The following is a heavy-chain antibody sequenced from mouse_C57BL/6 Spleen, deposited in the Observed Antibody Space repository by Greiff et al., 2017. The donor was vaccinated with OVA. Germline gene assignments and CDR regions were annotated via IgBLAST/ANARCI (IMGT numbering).Heavy chain of an antibody. CDR1: GFTFSSYG. D-gene: IGHD4-1*01. J-gene: IGHJ3*01. Sequence: EVKLEESGGDLVKPGGSLKLSCAASGFTFSSYGMSWVRQTPDKRLEWVATISSGGSYTYYPDSVKGRFTISRDNAKNTLYLQMSSLKSEDTAMYYCARKGTGTGFAYWGQGTLVTVSA. V-gene: IGHV5-6*02. CDR3: ARKGTGTGFAY. CDR2: ISSGGSYT.